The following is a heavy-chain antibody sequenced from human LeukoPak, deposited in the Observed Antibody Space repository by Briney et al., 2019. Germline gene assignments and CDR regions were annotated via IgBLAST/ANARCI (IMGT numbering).Heavy chain of an antibody. CDR2: ISYDGSNK. CDR1: GFTFSSYG. CDR3: AKDLGDYGVNWFDP. D-gene: IGHD4-17*01. J-gene: IGHJ5*02. Sequence: GRSLRLSCAASGFTFSSYGMHWVRQAPGKGLEWVAVISYDGSNKYYADSVKGRFTISRDNSKNTLYLQMNSLRAEDTAVYYCAKDLGDYGVNWFDPWGQGTLVTVPS. V-gene: IGHV3-30*18.